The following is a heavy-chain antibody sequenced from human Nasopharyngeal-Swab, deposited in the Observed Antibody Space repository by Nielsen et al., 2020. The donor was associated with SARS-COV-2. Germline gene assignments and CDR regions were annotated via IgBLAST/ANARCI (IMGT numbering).Heavy chain of an antibody. CDR1: GGSIRNYY. V-gene: IGHV4-4*07. CDR2: IYTSGSA. J-gene: IGHJ5*02. CDR3: ARASFTKNENWFDP. D-gene: IGHD1-1*01. Sequence: SETLSLTCTVSGGSIRNYYWSWIRQPAGRGLEWIGRIYTSGSANYNPSLKSRVSMSVDTSTNQISLKLSSVTAADTAVYYCARASFTKNENWFDPWGQGTLVTVSS.